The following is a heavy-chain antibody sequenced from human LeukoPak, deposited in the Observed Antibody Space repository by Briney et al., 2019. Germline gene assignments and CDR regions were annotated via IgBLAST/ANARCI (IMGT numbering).Heavy chain of an antibody. CDR3: ASPNIVATIMDAFDI. D-gene: IGHD5-12*01. CDR1: GGSFSGYY. V-gene: IGHV4-34*01. J-gene: IGHJ3*02. Sequence: PSETLSLTCAVYGGSFSGYYWSWIRQPPGKGLEWIGEINHSGSTNYNPSLKSRVTISVDTSKNQFSLKLSSVTAADTAVYYCASPNIVATIMDAFDIWGQGTMVTVSS. CDR2: INHSGST.